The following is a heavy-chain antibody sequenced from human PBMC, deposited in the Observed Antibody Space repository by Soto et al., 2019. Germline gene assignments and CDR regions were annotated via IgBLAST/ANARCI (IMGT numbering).Heavy chain of an antibody. D-gene: IGHD3-3*01. CDR3: ARVSDFSYYMDV. CDR1: GGSFSGYY. V-gene: IGHV4-34*01. Sequence: QVQLQQWGAGLLKPLETLSLTCAVYGGSFSGYYWSWIRQPPGKGLEWIGEINHSGSTNYNPSLKSRVTLSVDTSKNQFSLKLSSVTAADTAVYYCARVSDFSYYMDVWGKGTTVTVSS. CDR2: INHSGST. J-gene: IGHJ6*03.